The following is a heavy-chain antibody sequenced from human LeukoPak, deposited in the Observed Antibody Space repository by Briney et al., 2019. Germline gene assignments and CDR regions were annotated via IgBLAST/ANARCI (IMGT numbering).Heavy chain of an antibody. CDR3: ARDQGIGWYFDL. V-gene: IGHV4-4*07. CDR1: GGSISSYY. D-gene: IGHD3-10*01. CDR2: IYTSGST. J-gene: IGHJ2*01. Sequence: SETLSLTCTVSGGSISSYYWSWIRQPAGKGLEWIGRIYTSGSTNYNPSLKSRVTMSVDTSKNQFFLRLSSVTAADTAVYYCARDQGIGWYFDLWGRGTLVTVSS.